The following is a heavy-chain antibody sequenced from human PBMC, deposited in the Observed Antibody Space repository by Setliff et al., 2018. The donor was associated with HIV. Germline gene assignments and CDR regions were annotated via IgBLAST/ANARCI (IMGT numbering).Heavy chain of an antibody. D-gene: IGHD3-22*01. CDR3: ERAEGYSDNSVNTGRYYYYYMDV. CDR2: INHSGNN. J-gene: IGHJ6*03. V-gene: IGHV4-34*01. Sequence: SETLSLTCAFYHGSFSGYYWSWIRQPTGKGLEWIGEINHSGNNNYNPSLERRVTISADTSQNQFSLNLTSVTAADTAVYYCERAEGYSDNSVNTGRYYYYYMDVWGKGTTVTVSS. CDR1: HGSFSGYY.